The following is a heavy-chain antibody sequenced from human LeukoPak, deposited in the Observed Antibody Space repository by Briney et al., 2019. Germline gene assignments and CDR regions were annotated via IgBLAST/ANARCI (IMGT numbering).Heavy chain of an antibody. CDR3: ARDWRYQLRYYYYGMDV. V-gene: IGHV3-33*01. Sequence: GGSLRLSCAASGFTFSSYGMHWVRQAPGKGLEWVAVIWYDGRNKYYADSVKGRFTISRDNSKNTLYLQMNSLRAEDTAVYYCARDWRYQLRYYYYGMDVWGQGTTVTVSS. CDR2: IWYDGRNK. J-gene: IGHJ6*02. D-gene: IGHD2-2*01. CDR1: GFTFSSYG.